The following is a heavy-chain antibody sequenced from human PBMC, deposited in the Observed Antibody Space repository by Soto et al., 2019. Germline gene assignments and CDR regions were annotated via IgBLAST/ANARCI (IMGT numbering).Heavy chain of an antibody. CDR2: ISYDGSNK. J-gene: IGHJ6*02. CDR1: GFTFSSYS. Sequence: QPGGSLRLSCAASGFTFSSYSMHWVRQAPGKGLEWVAVISYDGSNKYYADSVKGRFTISRDNSKNTLYLQMNSLRAEDTAVYYCAREIANVLDVWGQGTTVTVSS. V-gene: IGHV3-30-3*01. CDR3: AREIANVLDV. D-gene: IGHD1-1*01.